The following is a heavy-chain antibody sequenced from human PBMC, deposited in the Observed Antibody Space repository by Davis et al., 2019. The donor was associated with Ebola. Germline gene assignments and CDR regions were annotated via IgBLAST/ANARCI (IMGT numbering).Heavy chain of an antibody. V-gene: IGHV3-21*01. Sequence: PGGSLRLSCAASGFTFSSYSMNWVRQAPGKGLEWVSSISSSSSYIYYADSVKGRFTISRDNAKNSLYLQMNSLRAEDTAVYYCARARYYYDSSGYYVVRAFDIWGQGTMVTVSS. J-gene: IGHJ3*02. CDR1: GFTFSSYS. CDR3: ARARYYYDSSGYYVVRAFDI. D-gene: IGHD3-22*01. CDR2: ISSSSSYI.